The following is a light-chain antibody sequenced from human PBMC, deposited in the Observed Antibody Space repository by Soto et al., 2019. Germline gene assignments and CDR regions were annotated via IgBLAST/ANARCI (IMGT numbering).Light chain of an antibody. V-gene: IGKV3-20*01. J-gene: IGKJ1*01. CDR1: QSVSSSY. Sequence: EIVLTQSPGTLSLSPGERATLSCRASQSVSSSYLAWYQQKPGQAPRLLIYGASSRATGIPDKFSGSGSGTDFTLTISRLEPEDIAMYYCQQYGSSPQTFGQETKVEIK. CDR2: GAS. CDR3: QQYGSSPQT.